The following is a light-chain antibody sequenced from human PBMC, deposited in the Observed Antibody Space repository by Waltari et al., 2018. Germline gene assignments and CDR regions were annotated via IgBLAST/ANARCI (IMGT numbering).Light chain of an antibody. CDR3: LEHDNFPTHT. V-gene: IGKV5-2*01. CDR1: QGIDDE. J-gene: IGKJ2*01. CDR2: EAT. Sequence: ETTLTQSPAFMSATPRDKVNISCRASQGIDDEMNWYQQKPGEGAIFIIQEATTLVPGIPPRFSGSGYGTDFTLTINNIQSEDVASYFCLEHDNFPTHTFGQGTKLEIK.